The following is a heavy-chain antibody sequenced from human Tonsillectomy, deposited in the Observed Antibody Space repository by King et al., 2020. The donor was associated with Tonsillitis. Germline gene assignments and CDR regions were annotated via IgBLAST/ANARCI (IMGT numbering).Heavy chain of an antibody. CDR1: GFTFSSYA. CDR3: AKGLGNNPAGYFQH. J-gene: IGHJ1*01. D-gene: IGHD1-14*01. Sequence: VQLVESGGGLVQPGGSLKLSCAASGFTFSSYAVTWVRQAPGKGLEWVSGISASDGNRYYADSVKGRFTISRDNSKNTLYLQMNILRAEDTAVYYCAKGLGNNPAGYFQHWGQGTLVTVSS. CDR2: ISASDGNR. V-gene: IGHV3-23*04.